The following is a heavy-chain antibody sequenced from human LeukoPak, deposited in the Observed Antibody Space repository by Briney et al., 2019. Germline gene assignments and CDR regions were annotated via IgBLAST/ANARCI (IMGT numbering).Heavy chain of an antibody. CDR1: GFTFSSYA. V-gene: IGHV3-23*01. J-gene: IGHJ4*02. D-gene: IGHD6-13*01. CDR2: ISGSGGST. CDR3: AVWYSSSWYAFDY. Sequence: GGSLRLSCAASGFTFSSYAMSWVRQAPGKGLEWVSAISGSGGSTYYADSVKGRFTISRDNSKNTLYLQMNSLRAEDTAVYYCAVWYSSSWYAFDYWGQGTLVTVSS.